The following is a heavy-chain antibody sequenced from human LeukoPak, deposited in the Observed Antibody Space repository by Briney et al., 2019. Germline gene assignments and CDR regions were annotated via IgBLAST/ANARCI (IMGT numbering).Heavy chain of an antibody. J-gene: IGHJ5*02. CDR2: IYYSGST. Sequence: SETLSLTCTVSGCSISSYYWSWIRQPPGKGLEWIGYIYYSGSTNYNPSLKCRVTISVDTSKNQFSLKLSSVTAADTAVYYCARHSSLGRWFDPWGQGTLVTVSS. CDR3: ARHSSLGRWFDP. CDR1: GCSISSYY. V-gene: IGHV4-59*08. D-gene: IGHD6-6*01.